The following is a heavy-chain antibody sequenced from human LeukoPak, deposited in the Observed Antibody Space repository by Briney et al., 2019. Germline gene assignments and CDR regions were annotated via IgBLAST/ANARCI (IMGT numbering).Heavy chain of an antibody. Sequence: ASVKVSCKASGYTFTSYGISWVRQAPGKGLEWMGGFDPEDGETIYAQKFQGRVTMTEDTSTDTAYMELSSLRSEDTAVYYCATLTWIQLWLLDYWGQGTLVTVSS. V-gene: IGHV1-24*01. CDR3: ATLTWIQLWLLDY. J-gene: IGHJ4*02. CDR1: GYTFTSYG. CDR2: FDPEDGET. D-gene: IGHD5-18*01.